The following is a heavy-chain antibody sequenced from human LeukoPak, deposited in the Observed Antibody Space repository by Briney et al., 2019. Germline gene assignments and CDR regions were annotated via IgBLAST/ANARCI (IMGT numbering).Heavy chain of an antibody. CDR1: EFTFSSYW. CDR2: IKQDGSEK. V-gene: IGHV3-7*01. D-gene: IGHD4-23*01. CDR3: ARDLGGGPPGY. J-gene: IGHJ4*02. Sequence: QPGGSLRLSCAASEFTFSSYWMNWVRQAPGKGLEWVANIKQDGSEKYYVDSVKGRFTISRDNAKNPLYLQMNSLRGEDTAVYYCARDLGGGPPGYWGQGTLVTVSS.